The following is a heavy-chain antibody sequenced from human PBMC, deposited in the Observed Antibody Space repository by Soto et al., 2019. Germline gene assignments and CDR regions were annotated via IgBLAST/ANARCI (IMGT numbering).Heavy chain of an antibody. CDR3: ARGPTTSAFSAMDV. D-gene: IGHD1-1*01. J-gene: IGHJ6*02. CDR1: GFTFSYHA. Sequence: QVQLVESGGGVVQPGRSLRLSCPASGFTFSYHALNWVRQAPGKGLEWVAVISYDGDNKYIAESVKGRFTISRDNSKNTVSLQMNSLSTEDTAMYFCARGPTTSAFSAMDVWGQGTTVTVSS. CDR2: ISYDGDNK. V-gene: IGHV3-30-3*01.